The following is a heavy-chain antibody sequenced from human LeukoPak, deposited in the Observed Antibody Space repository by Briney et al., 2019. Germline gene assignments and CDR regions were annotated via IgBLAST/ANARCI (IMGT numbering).Heavy chain of an antibody. Sequence: PGGSLRLSCAASGFTISDYYMSWIRQAPGKGLEWVSYISSSGSTIYYADSVKGRFTISRDNAKNSLYLQMNSLRAEDTAVYYCARDLGITGTTAFDIWGQGTMVTVSS. V-gene: IGHV3-11*01. J-gene: IGHJ3*02. CDR2: ISSSGSTI. D-gene: IGHD1-20*01. CDR3: ARDLGITGTTAFDI. CDR1: GFTISDYY.